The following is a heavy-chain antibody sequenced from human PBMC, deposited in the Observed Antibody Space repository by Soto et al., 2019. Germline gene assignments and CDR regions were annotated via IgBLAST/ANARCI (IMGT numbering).Heavy chain of an antibody. CDR1: GGSFSSYY. CDR3: ARGDDFWSGYPFDS. CDR2: IKHSGSA. Sequence: QVQLRQWGAGLLKPSETLSLTCAVYGGSFSSYYWTWIRQPQVNGLEGIGEIKHSGSANYNPSLKSRVTISVDTSKNQVSLKLSSVTAEDLSGYYCARGDDFWSGYPFDSWGRGTLVTVSS. D-gene: IGHD3-3*01. J-gene: IGHJ4*02. V-gene: IGHV4-34*01.